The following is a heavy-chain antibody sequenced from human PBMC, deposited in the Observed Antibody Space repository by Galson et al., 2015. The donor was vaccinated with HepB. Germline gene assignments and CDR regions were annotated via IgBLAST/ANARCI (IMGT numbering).Heavy chain of an antibody. CDR3: ATSRFTGEQWQRYYYYYMDV. CDR2: FDPEDGET. Sequence: SVKVSCKVSGYTLTELSMHWVRQAPGKGLEWMGGFDPEDGETIYAQKFQGRVTMTEDTSTDTAYMELSSLRSEDTAVYYCATSRFTGEQWQRYYYYYMDVWGKGTTVTVSS. J-gene: IGHJ6*03. D-gene: IGHD6-19*01. CDR1: GYTLTELS. V-gene: IGHV1-24*01.